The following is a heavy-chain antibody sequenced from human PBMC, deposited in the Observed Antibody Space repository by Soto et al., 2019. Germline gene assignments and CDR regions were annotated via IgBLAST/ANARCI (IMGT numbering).Heavy chain of an antibody. CDR3: ARGRDDILTGYYPPTMDV. J-gene: IGHJ6*02. CDR1: GGSISPYY. CDR2: IYASGST. Sequence: SETLSLTCSVSGGSISPYYWSWIRQPAGKGLEWIGRIYASGSTNYNPSLKSRVTISEDRATNQISLKLTSVTAADTAVYYCARGRDDILTGYYPPTMDVWGQGTTVTVS. D-gene: IGHD3-9*01. V-gene: IGHV4-4*07.